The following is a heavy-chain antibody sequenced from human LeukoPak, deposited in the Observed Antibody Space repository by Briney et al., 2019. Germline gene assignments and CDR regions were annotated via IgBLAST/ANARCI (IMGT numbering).Heavy chain of an antibody. J-gene: IGHJ4*02. CDR1: GFPFSSYG. CDR3: AKDYVDKFDY. D-gene: IGHD3-10*02. CDR2: IRYEGSNK. V-gene: IGHV3-30*02. Sequence: GGSLRLSCAASGFPFSSYGMHWVRQAPGKGLEWVAFIRYEGSNKYYADSVKGRFTISRDNSKNTLYLQMNSLRAEDTALYYCAKDYVDKFDYWGQGTLVTVSS.